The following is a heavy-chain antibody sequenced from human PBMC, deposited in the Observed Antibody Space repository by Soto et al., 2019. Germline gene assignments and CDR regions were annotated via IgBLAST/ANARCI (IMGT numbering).Heavy chain of an antibody. J-gene: IGHJ4*02. CDR3: ARTYYDFWSGLFGRGNYFDY. Sequence: PSETLSLTCPVADGSISSSSYYWGWIRQPPGKGLEWIGRIYYSGSTYYNPALKSRVTISVDTSKNQFSLKLSSVTAADTAVYYCARTYYDFWSGLFGRGNYFDYWGQGTLVTVYS. CDR1: DGSISSSSYY. CDR2: IYYSGST. D-gene: IGHD3-3*01. V-gene: IGHV4-39*01.